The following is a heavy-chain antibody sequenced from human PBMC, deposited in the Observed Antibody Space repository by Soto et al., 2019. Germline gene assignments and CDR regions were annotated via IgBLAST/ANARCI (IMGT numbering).Heavy chain of an antibody. Sequence: PGGSLRLSCAASGFTFSSYSMNWVRQAPGKGLEWVSSISSSSYIYYADSVKGRFTISRDNAKNSLYLQMNSLRAEDTAVYYCAREGSSSTKGMDVWGQGTTVTVSS. CDR3: AREGSSSTKGMDV. CDR2: ISSSSYI. D-gene: IGHD6-13*01. CDR1: GFTFSSYS. J-gene: IGHJ6*02. V-gene: IGHV3-21*01.